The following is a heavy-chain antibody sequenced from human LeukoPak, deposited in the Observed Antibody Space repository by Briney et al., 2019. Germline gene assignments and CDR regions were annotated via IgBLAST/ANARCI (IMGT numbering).Heavy chain of an antibody. D-gene: IGHD3-3*01. Sequence: HAGGSLRLSCAASGFTFSSYAMSWVRQAPGKGLEWVSAISGSGGSTYYADSVKGRFTISRDNSKNTLYLQMNSLRAEDTAVYYCAKNSYYDFWSNGMDVWGQGTTVTVSS. CDR1: GFTFSSYA. V-gene: IGHV3-23*01. J-gene: IGHJ6*02. CDR2: ISGSGGST. CDR3: AKNSYYDFWSNGMDV.